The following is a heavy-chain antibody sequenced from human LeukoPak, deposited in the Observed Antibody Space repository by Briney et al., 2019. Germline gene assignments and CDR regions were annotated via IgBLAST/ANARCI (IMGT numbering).Heavy chain of an antibody. D-gene: IGHD3-16*01. CDR2: IKHNGDEL. Sequence: PGGSLRLSCAASGFTFSTFGMHWVRQAPGKGLEWVANIKHNGDELNYVDSVEDRFTISRDNAKNSLYLHMTSLRAEDTAVYYCARELRTFDSWGQGTLVTVSS. CDR3: ARELRTFDS. V-gene: IGHV3-7*01. J-gene: IGHJ4*02. CDR1: GFTFSTFG.